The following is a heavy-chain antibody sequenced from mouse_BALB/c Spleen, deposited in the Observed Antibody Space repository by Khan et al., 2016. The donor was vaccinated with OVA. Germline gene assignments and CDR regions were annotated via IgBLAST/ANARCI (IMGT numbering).Heavy chain of an antibody. CDR2: ISYSGST. D-gene: IGHD3-3*01. V-gene: IGHV3-2*02. CDR3: ARTARIKY. CDR1: GYSITSGYG. Sequence: EVQLQESGPGLVKPSQSLSITCTVTGYSITSGYGWNWIRQFPGNKLEWMGYISYSGSTNYNTSLTSRISITRDTSTNQFFMQLNSVTTEDTAIYYCARTARIKYWGQGTTLTVSA. J-gene: IGHJ2*01.